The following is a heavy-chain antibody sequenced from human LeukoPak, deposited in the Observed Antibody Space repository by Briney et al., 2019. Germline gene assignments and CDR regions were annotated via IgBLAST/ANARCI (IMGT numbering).Heavy chain of an antibody. Sequence: SETLSLTCTVSGGSISSYYWSWIRQPPGKGLEWIGYIYYSGSTNYNPSLKSRVTMSVDTSKNQFSLKLSSVTAADTAVYYCARERDDSSGPDAFDIWGQGTMVTVSS. CDR1: GGSISSYY. D-gene: IGHD3-22*01. J-gene: IGHJ3*02. V-gene: IGHV4-59*12. CDR3: ARERDDSSGPDAFDI. CDR2: IYYSGST.